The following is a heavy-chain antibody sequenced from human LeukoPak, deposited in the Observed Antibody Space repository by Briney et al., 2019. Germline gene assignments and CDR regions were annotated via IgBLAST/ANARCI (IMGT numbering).Heavy chain of an antibody. CDR2: IYHSGST. CDR1: GGSISSGGYS. J-gene: IGHJ4*02. Sequence: SETPSLTCAVSGGSISSGGYSWSWIRQPPGKGLEWIGEIYHSGSTNYNPSLKSRVTISVDKSKNQFSLKLSSVTAADTAVYYCARVLVYAYFDYWGQGTLVTVSS. D-gene: IGHD5/OR15-5a*01. CDR3: ARVLVYAYFDY. V-gene: IGHV4-30-2*01.